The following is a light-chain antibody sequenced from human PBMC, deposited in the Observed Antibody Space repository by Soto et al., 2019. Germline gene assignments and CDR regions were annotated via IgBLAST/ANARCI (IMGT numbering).Light chain of an antibody. CDR3: QQYGRTPYT. J-gene: IGKJ2*01. V-gene: IGKV3-20*01. CDR2: DTS. CDR1: QSVSSTY. Sequence: EIVLTQSPGTLSLSPGERATLSCRASQSVSSTYLAWYQHKPGQAPRLLIYDTSSRAAGIPNRFSGSGSATDFTLTISRLEPEDFAVYYCQQYGRTPYTFGQGTKLDI.